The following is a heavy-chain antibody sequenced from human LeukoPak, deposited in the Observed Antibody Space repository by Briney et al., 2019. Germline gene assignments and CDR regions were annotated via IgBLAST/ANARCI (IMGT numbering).Heavy chain of an antibody. Sequence: PGRSLRLSCAASGFTFSSYGMHWVRQAPGKGLEWVAVISYDGSNKYYADSVKGRFTISRDNSKNTLYLQMNSLRAEDTAVYYCAKDNGEFDYWGQGTLVTVSS. D-gene: IGHD4-17*01. CDR2: ISYDGSNK. J-gene: IGHJ4*02. CDR1: GFTFSSYG. CDR3: AKDNGEFDY. V-gene: IGHV3-30*18.